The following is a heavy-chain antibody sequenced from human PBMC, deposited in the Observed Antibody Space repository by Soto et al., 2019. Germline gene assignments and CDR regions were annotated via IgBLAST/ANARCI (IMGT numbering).Heavy chain of an antibody. Sequence: SETLSLTCAVYGGSFCSYYWSWIRQHPGKGVEWIGEINHSGSTNYYPSLKRRVTITIDTSKNQFSLKLSSVTAADTAVYYCARPNCSSTSCYDAFDLWGQGTMVTVSS. CDR1: GGSFCSYY. D-gene: IGHD2-2*01. CDR3: ARPNCSSTSCYDAFDL. J-gene: IGHJ3*01. V-gene: IGHV4-34*01. CDR2: INHSGST.